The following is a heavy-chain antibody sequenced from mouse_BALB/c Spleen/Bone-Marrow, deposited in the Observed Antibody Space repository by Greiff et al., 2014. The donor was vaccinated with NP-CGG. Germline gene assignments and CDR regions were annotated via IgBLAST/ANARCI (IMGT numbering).Heavy chain of an antibody. V-gene: IGHV1-4*01. CDR1: GYSFTSYT. CDR2: INPSSGYT. Sequence: QVQLQQSGAELARPGASVKMSCKASGYSFTSYTMHWVKQRPGQGLEWIGYINPSSGYTNYNQKFKDKATLTADKSSSTAYMQXXXXXSEDSAVYYCARGWDYEGYFDYWGQGTTLSVSS. CDR3: ARGWDYEGYFDY. J-gene: IGHJ2*01. D-gene: IGHD2-4*01.